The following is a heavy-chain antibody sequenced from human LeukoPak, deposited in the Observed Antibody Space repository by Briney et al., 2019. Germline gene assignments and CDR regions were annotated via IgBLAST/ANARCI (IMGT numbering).Heavy chain of an antibody. V-gene: IGHV6-1*01. J-gene: IGHJ5*02. CDR3: ARNTPDFGTHQRFDP. CDR2: TYYRSKWYN. CDR1: GDSVSSKSAT. Sequence: SQTLSLTCAISGDSVSSKSATWNWIRQSPSRGLEWLGRTYYRSKWYNDYAVSVKSRITINPDTSKNQFSLQLNSVTPDDTAVYYCARNTPDFGTHQRFDPWGQGTLVTVSS. D-gene: IGHD2-15*01.